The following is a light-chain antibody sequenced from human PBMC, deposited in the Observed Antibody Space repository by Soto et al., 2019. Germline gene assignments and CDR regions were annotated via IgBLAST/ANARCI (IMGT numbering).Light chain of an antibody. CDR2: GAS. CDR3: QQYGTSPSWT. Sequence: ETVLTQSPGPLSLSPGERATLSCRASQSVSSNTLAWYQQKPGQAPKLLMYGASTRATGIPDRFSGSGSGTDFTLTVSRLEPDDFAVYYCQQYGTSPSWTFGQGTKVEIK. CDR1: QSVSSNT. V-gene: IGKV3-20*01. J-gene: IGKJ1*01.